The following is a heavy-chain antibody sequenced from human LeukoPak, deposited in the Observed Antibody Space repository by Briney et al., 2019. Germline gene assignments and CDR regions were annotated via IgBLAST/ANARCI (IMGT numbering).Heavy chain of an antibody. D-gene: IGHD3-22*01. J-gene: IGHJ4*02. V-gene: IGHV3-23*01. CDR3: AKDDVVVIAYFDY. CDR1: GFTFSSYA. Sequence: GGSLRLSCEASGFTFSSYAMSWVRQAPGKGLEWVSAISGSGGSTYYADSVKGRFTISRDNSKNTLYLQMNSLRAEDTTVYYCAKDDVVVIAYFDYWGQGTLVTVSS. CDR2: ISGSGGST.